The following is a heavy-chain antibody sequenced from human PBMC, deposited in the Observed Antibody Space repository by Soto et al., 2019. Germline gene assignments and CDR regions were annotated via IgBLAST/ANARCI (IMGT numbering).Heavy chain of an antibody. CDR2: INHSGST. J-gene: IGHJ6*02. Sequence: SETLSLTCAGYGGSFSGYYWSWIRQPPGKGLEWIGEINHSGSTNYNPSLKSRVTISVDTSKNQFSLKLSSVTAADTAVYYCARTRGYDYAWGSYRQVYGMDVWGQGTTVTVSS. V-gene: IGHV4-34*01. CDR1: GGSFSGYY. D-gene: IGHD3-16*02. CDR3: ARTRGYDYAWGSYRQVYGMDV.